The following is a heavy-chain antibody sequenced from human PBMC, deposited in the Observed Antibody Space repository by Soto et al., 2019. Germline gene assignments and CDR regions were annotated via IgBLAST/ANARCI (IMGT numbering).Heavy chain of an antibody. CDR2: SYHSGST. CDR1: GGSINSAGHS. V-gene: IGHV4-30-2*06. J-gene: IGHJ4*02. CDR3: QGGDF. Sequence: SETLSLTCTVSGGSINSAGHSWGWVRQSPGKGLEWIGYSYHSGSTYYNPSFKSRLTISVDTSKSQISLTLTSVTAADSAVYYCQGGDFWGQGTRVTVSS. D-gene: IGHD3-16*01.